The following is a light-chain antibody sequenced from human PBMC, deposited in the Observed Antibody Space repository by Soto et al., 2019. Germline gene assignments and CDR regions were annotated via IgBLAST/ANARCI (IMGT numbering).Light chain of an antibody. J-gene: IGKJ4*01. CDR1: QSVSSSY. Sequence: PGERATLSCRASQSVSSSYLAWYQQKPGQAPRLLIYGASSRATGIPDRFSGSGSGTDFTLTISRLEPEDFAVYYCQQYGSSPLTFGGGTKVEIK. CDR2: GAS. V-gene: IGKV3-20*01. CDR3: QQYGSSPLT.